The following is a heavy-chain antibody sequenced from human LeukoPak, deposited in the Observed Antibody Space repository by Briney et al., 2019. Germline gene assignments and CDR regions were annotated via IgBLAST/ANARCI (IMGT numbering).Heavy chain of an antibody. CDR2: FSYGGSKR. CDR1: VPTFSGYP. V-gene: IGHV3-30*04. Sequence: GGSLTLSCAPPVPTFSGYPVQWVRQPPGKGLEWVAAFSYGGSKRYYADSVKGRFTISRDNSKSTLYLEMIRLRPEDTDFYSCAMQIRYFSWPYFPCYHWGQGSRVTVSS. D-gene: IGHD6-13*01. CDR3: AMQIRYFSWPYFPCYH. J-gene: IGHJ5*02.